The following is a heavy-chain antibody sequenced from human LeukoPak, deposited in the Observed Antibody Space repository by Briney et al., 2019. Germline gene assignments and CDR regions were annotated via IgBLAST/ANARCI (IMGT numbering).Heavy chain of an antibody. J-gene: IGHJ4*02. CDR1: GFTFSNFW. Sequence: GGSLRLSCAASGFTFSNFWMSWVRQAPGKGLEWVANIKHDGSETFSVDSVKGRFTISRDNAKNSLYLQMNSLRAEDTAVYYCARDALGGFDYWGQGTLVTVSS. CDR2: IKHDGSET. CDR3: ARDALGGFDY. D-gene: IGHD3-16*01. V-gene: IGHV3-7*01.